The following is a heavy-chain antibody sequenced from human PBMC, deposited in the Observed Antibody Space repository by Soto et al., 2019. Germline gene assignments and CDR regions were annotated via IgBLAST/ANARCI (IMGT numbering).Heavy chain of an antibody. V-gene: IGHV3-23*01. Sequence: EVQLLESGGGLAQPGGSLRISCAVSGLTISSSAMNWVRQAPGKGLEWVSMIRDGDGGTYYADSVEGRFTISRDSSKNTLYLEMNSLRAEDTAMYYCAKDQGENSGYPILDYWGQGTLVAVSS. CDR1: GLTISSSA. CDR3: AKDQGENSGYPILDY. J-gene: IGHJ4*02. D-gene: IGHD5-12*01. CDR2: IRDGDGGT.